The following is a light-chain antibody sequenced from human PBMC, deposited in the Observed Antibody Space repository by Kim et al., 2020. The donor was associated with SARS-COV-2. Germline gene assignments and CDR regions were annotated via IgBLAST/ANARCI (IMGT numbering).Light chain of an antibody. CDR3: LHYGSSGWT. J-gene: IGKJ1*01. CDR1: QIITRTS. Sequence: SPGERATPSCRASQIITRTSLAWYQQKPGQAPRLLIHGTSSWAPDIPDRFSGSGSGTDFTLTISRREPEDFALYYCLHYGSSGWTFGRGTKVDIK. V-gene: IGKV3-20*01. CDR2: GTS.